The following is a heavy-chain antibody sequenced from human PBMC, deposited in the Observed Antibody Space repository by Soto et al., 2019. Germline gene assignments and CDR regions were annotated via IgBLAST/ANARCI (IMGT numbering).Heavy chain of an antibody. D-gene: IGHD5-12*01. CDR3: AAGGGLPRYY. CDR1: GGSISSGGYS. V-gene: IGHV4-30-2*01. CDR2: IYHSGSP. J-gene: IGHJ4*02. Sequence: QLQLQESGSGLVKPSQTLSLTCAVSGGSISSGGYSWSWIRQPPGKVLEWIGCIYHSGSPYYNPSLKSRVTISVDRSKNQLSLKLSSVTAADTAVYYWAAGGGLPRYYWGQGTLVTVAS.